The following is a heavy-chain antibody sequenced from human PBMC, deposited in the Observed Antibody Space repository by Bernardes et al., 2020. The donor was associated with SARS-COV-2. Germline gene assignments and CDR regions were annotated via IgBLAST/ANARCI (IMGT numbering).Heavy chain of an antibody. CDR3: ARDPAISITIFDNWFDP. V-gene: IGHV1-18*01. CDR2: ISAYNGNT. Sequence: ASVKVSCKASGYTFTSYGISWVRQAPGQGLEWMGWISAYNGNTNYAQKLQGRVTMTTDTSTSTAYMELRSLRSDDTAVYYCARDPAISITIFDNWFDPWGQGTLVTVSS. D-gene: IGHD3-3*01. J-gene: IGHJ5*02. CDR1: GYTFTSYG.